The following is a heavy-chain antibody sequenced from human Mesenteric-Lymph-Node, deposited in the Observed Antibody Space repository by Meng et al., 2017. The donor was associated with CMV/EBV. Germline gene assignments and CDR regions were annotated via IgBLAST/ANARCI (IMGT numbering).Heavy chain of an antibody. CDR3: AKVGSLTISRGFIGDYAMDV. D-gene: IGHD3-3*01. CDR2: ISGSGGST. Sequence: GGSLRLSCAASGFTFPTYAMNWVRQAPGKGLEWVSTISGSGGSTYYADSVKGRFSISRDNSKNTLFLEMNSLRAEDTAVYFCAKVGSLTISRGFIGDYAMDVWGQGTTVTVSS. J-gene: IGHJ6*02. CDR1: GFTFPTYA. V-gene: IGHV3-23*01.